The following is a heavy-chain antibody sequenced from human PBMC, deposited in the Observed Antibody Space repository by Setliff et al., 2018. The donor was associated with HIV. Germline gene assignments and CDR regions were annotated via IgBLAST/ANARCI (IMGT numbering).Heavy chain of an antibody. D-gene: IGHD2-15*01. J-gene: IGHJ4*01. CDR1: GLSLCTSGVG. CDR3: ARRILRSAFDF. Sequence: LVNPTQTLTLTCTFSGLSLCTSGVGVGWIRQSPGKALEWLGEVNHSGGTNYNPSLKRRLIISSDASKNQFSLRLKSVTAADTAVYFCARRILRSAFDFWGHGTLVTVSS. V-gene: IGHV4-30-2*06. CDR2: VNHSGGT.